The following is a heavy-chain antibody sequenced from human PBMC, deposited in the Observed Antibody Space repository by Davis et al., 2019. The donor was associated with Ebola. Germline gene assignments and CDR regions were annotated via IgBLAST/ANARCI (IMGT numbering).Heavy chain of an antibody. Sequence: GESLKISCAASGFTFSSYWMHWVRQAPGKGLVWVSRINMYGSSTTYADSVKGRFTVSRDNAKNTLYLQMHSLRAEDTAVYYCARVPYGNYWRYFDYWGQRTLVTVSS. CDR3: ARVPYGNYWRYFDY. J-gene: IGHJ4*02. CDR2: INMYGSST. D-gene: IGHD1-26*01. CDR1: GFTFSSYW. V-gene: IGHV3-74*01.